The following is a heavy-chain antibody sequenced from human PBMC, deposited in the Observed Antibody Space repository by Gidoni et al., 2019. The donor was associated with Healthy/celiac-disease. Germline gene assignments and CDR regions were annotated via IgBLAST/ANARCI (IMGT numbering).Heavy chain of an antibody. D-gene: IGHD3-3*01. CDR1: GFTFSLYA. J-gene: IGHJ6*02. Sequence: EVQLLESGGCLVQPGGSLRLSCAASGFTFSLYAMSWVRQAPGKGLEWVSAISGSGGSTYYADSVKGRFTISRDNSKNTLYMQMNSLRAEDTAVYYCAKDHGITIFGVYHYYYGMDVWGQGTTVTVSS. CDR2: ISGSGGST. V-gene: IGHV3-23*01. CDR3: AKDHGITIFGVYHYYYGMDV.